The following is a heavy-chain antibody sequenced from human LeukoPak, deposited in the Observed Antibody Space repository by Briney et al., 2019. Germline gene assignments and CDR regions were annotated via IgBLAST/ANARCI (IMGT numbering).Heavy chain of an antibody. CDR1: GFTFSRFG. D-gene: IGHD7-27*01. J-gene: IGHJ3*02. V-gene: IGHV3-33*01. CDR2: IWYDGSNK. Sequence: GRSLRLSCAASGFTFSRFGMHWVRQVPGEGLECMASIWYDGSNKWSADPVRGRFTISRDDSKSTVYLQMNSLRAEDTALYYCARDRGLGTGAFDIWGQGTLVTVSS. CDR3: ARDRGLGTGAFDI.